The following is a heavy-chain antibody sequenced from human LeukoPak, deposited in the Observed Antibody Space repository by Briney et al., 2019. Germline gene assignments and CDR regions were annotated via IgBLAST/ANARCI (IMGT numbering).Heavy chain of an antibody. J-gene: IGHJ4*02. CDR1: GFTFSSYG. CDR2: IWYDGSNK. CDR3: AKGSPADPKKIDY. Sequence: GGSLRLSCAASGFTFSSYGMHWVRQAPGKGLEWVAVIWYDGSNKYYADSVKGRFTISRDNSKNTLYLQMNSLRAEDTAVYYCAKGSPADPKKIDYWGQGTLVTVSS. V-gene: IGHV3-30*02. D-gene: IGHD3-10*01.